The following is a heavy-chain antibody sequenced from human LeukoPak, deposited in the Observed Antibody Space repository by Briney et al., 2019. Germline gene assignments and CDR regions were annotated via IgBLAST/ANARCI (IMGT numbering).Heavy chain of an antibody. Sequence: PRGSLRLSCAASGFTFSSHAMHWVRQAPGKGLEWVAFISYDGSIKYYADSVKGRFTISRDNSKNTLYLQMNSLRAEDTAVYYCAKGSSSGWPSRDYFNYWGQGTLVTVSS. CDR3: AKGSSSGWPSRDYFNY. D-gene: IGHD6-19*01. J-gene: IGHJ4*02. V-gene: IGHV3-30-3*01. CDR2: ISYDGSIK. CDR1: GFTFSSHA.